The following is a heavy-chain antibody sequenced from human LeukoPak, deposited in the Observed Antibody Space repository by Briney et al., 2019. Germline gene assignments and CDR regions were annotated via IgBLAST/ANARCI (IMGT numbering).Heavy chain of an antibody. CDR3: ARGGEGIAAAEDY. Sequence: SVKVSCKASGGTFSSYAISWVRQAPGQGLEWMGRIILILGIANYAQKFQGRVTITADKSTSTAYMELSSLRSEDTAVYYCARGGEGIAAAEDYWGQGTLVTVSS. CDR1: GGTFSSYA. J-gene: IGHJ4*02. D-gene: IGHD6-13*01. V-gene: IGHV1-69*04. CDR2: IILILGIA.